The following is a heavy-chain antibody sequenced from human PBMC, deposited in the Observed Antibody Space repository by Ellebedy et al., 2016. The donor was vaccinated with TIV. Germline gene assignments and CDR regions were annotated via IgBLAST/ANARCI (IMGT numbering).Heavy chain of an antibody. J-gene: IGHJ4*02. CDR1: GFTFSSYA. CDR2: ISSNGGST. Sequence: GESLKISCAASGFTFSSYAMHWVRQAPGKGLEYVSAISSNGGSTYYANSVKGRFTISRDNAKNSLYLQMNSLRAEDTAVYYCARDQWLGRAYYFDSWGQGTLVTVSS. D-gene: IGHD6-19*01. CDR3: ARDQWLGRAYYFDS. V-gene: IGHV3-64*01.